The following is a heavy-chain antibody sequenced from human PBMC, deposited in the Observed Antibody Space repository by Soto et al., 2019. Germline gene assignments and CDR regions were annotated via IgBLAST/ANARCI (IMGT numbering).Heavy chain of an antibody. D-gene: IGHD6-6*01. CDR1: GYSFTSYW. CDR3: ARSSYSSSRYYGMDV. Sequence: PGESLKISCKGSGYSFTSYWIGWVRQMPGKGLEWMGIIYPGDSDTRYSPSFEGQVTISADKSITTAYLQWSSLKASDTAMYYCARSSYSSSRYYGMDVWGQGTTVTVSS. V-gene: IGHV5-51*01. CDR2: IYPGDSDT. J-gene: IGHJ6*02.